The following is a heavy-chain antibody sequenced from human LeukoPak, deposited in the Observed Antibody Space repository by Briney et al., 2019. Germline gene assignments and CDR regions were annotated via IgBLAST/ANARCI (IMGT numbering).Heavy chain of an antibody. CDR1: GYSISSGYY. V-gene: IGHV4-38-2*01. Sequence: SETLSLTCAVSGYSISSGYYWGWIRQPPGRGLEWVGYIYGGGTTYYNPSLKSRVTISEDTSRNQFSLKLSSVTAADTAVYYCARLTGTSYLDYWGQGALVTVSS. CDR3: ARLTGTSYLDY. CDR2: IYGGGTT. D-gene: IGHD2-2*01. J-gene: IGHJ4*02.